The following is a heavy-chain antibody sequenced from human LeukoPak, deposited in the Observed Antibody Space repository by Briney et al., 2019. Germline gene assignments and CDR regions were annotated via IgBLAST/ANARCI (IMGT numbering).Heavy chain of an antibody. CDR1: GFNFNDAA. Sequence: GGSLRLSCAASGFNFNDAAMTWVRQAPGKGLEWVSAISGSGGSTYYADSVKGRFTISRDNSKNTLYLQMNSLRAEDAAVYYCATYYDILTGSSFDYWGQGTLVTVSS. V-gene: IGHV3-23*01. CDR3: ATYYDILTGSSFDY. CDR2: ISGSGGST. J-gene: IGHJ4*02. D-gene: IGHD3-9*01.